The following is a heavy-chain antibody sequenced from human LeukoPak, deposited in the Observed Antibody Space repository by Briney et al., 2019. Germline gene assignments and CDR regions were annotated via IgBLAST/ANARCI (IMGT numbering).Heavy chain of an antibody. Sequence: PSETQSLTCAVYGGSFSGYYWSWIRQPPGKGLEWIGEINHSGSTNYNPSLKSRVTISVDTSKNQFSLKLSSVTAADTAVYYCAILRWGIAAAAPFDYWGQGTLVTVSS. D-gene: IGHD6-13*01. CDR2: INHSGST. J-gene: IGHJ4*02. CDR1: GGSFSGYY. V-gene: IGHV4-34*01. CDR3: AILRWGIAAAAPFDY.